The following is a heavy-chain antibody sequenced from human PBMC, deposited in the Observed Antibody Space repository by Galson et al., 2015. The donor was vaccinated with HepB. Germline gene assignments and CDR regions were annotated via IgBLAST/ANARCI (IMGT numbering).Heavy chain of an antibody. J-gene: IGHJ4*02. CDR2: IRYDEYEY. Sequence: SLRLSRAASGFSFSDYWMSWIRQAPGKRPEWVANIRYDEYEYYYADFVKGRFTLSRDNAMHSVFLQMSSLRRDDTAVYYCVRDRTYKGGNFFDFWGQGALVTVSS. CDR3: VRDRTYKGGNFFDF. D-gene: IGHD3-10*01. V-gene: IGHV3-7*03. CDR1: GFSFSDYW.